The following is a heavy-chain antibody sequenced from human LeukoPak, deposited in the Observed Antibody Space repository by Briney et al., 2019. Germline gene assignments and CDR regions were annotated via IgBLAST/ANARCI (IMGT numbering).Heavy chain of an antibody. D-gene: IGHD6-19*01. CDR3: ARSSGRNYYYYYGMDV. V-gene: IGHV3-30*04. Sequence: PGGSLRLSCAASGFTFSSYAMHWVRQAPGKGLEWVAVISYDGSNKYYADSVKGRFTISRDNSKNTLYLQMNSLRAEDTAVYYCARSSGRNYYYYYGMDVWGQGTTVTASS. J-gene: IGHJ6*02. CDR2: ISYDGSNK. CDR1: GFTFSSYA.